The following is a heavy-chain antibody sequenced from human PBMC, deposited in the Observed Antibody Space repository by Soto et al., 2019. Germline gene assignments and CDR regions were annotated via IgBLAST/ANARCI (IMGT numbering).Heavy chain of an antibody. CDR3: AKDIRGYFDY. CDR1: GFTFDDYT. Sequence: GGSLRLSCAASGFTFDDYTMHWVRQAPGKGLEWVSIIRGDGGSTYYADSVKGRFTISRDNSKNSLYLQMNSLRTEDTALYYCAKDIRGYFDYWGQGTLVTVSS. V-gene: IGHV3-43*01. J-gene: IGHJ4*02. CDR2: IRGDGGST.